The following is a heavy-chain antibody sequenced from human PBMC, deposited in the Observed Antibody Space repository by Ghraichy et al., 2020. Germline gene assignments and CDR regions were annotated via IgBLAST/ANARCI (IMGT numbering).Heavy chain of an antibody. V-gene: IGHV1-8*01. Sequence: ASVKVSCKASGYTFTSYDINWVRQATGQGLEWMGWMNPNSGNTGYAQKFQGRVTMTRNTSISTAYMELSSLRSEDTAVYYCARGGYCTNGVCPNWFDPWGQGTLVTVSS. CDR3: ARGGYCTNGVCPNWFDP. J-gene: IGHJ5*02. CDR2: MNPNSGNT. CDR1: GYTFTSYD. D-gene: IGHD2-8*01.